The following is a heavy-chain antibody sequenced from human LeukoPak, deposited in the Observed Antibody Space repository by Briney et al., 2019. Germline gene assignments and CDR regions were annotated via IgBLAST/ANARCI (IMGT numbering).Heavy chain of an antibody. D-gene: IGHD3-22*01. CDR2: VSGSGGNT. CDR1: GFTFSSCA. J-gene: IGHJ4*02. V-gene: IGHV3-23*01. CDR3: ARDREEHYYDSSGYYIIDY. Sequence: PGGSLRLSCAASGFTFSSCAMSWVRQAPGKGLEWVSAVSGSGGNTYYADSVKGRFTISRDNSKNTLYLQMNSLRAEDTAVYYCARDREEHYYDSSGYYIIDYWGQGTLVTVSS.